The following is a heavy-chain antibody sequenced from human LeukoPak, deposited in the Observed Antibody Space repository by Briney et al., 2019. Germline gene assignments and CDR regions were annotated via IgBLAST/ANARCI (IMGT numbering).Heavy chain of an antibody. CDR2: MNPISGNT. CDR1: GYTFTSYD. Sequence: ASVKVSCKASGYTFTSYDINWVRQATGQGLEWMGWMNPISGNTGYAQKFQGRVTITRNTSISTAYMELSSLRSEDTAMYYCARGRDVSRYYFDYWGQGTLVTVSS. V-gene: IGHV1-8*03. D-gene: IGHD3-3*01. CDR3: ARGRDVSRYYFDY. J-gene: IGHJ4*02.